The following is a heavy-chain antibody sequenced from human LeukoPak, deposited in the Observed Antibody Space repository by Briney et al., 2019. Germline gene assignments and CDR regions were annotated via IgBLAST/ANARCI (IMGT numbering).Heavy chain of an antibody. Sequence: RAGGSLRLSCEASGFTFSSYAMSWVRQAPGKGLEWVSAISGSGGSTYYADSVKGRFTISRDNSKNTLYLRMNSLRAEDTAVYYCAKAGSGSGYWGQGTLVTVSS. CDR3: AKAGSGSGY. D-gene: IGHD5-12*01. V-gene: IGHV3-23*01. CDR2: ISGSGGST. J-gene: IGHJ4*02. CDR1: GFTFSSYA.